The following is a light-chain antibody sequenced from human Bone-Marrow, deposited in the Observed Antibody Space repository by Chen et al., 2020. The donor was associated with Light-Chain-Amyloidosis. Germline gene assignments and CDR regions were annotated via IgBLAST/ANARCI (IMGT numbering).Light chain of an antibody. CDR3: QQRSNWPLT. CDR2: GAS. CDR1: QSVDTY. V-gene: IGKV3-11*01. Sequence: DIVLTQSPATLSLSPGERATLSCRASQSVDTYLVWYQQKPGQPPRLLISGASTRASGIPARFSGSGSGTDFTLTISSLEPEDFAVYYCQQRSNWPLTFGGGTKVEI. J-gene: IGKJ4*01.